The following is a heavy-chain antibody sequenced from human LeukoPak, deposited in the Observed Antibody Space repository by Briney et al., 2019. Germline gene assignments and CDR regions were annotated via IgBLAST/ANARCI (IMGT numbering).Heavy chain of an antibody. V-gene: IGHV4-31*03. CDR1: GGSISSGGYY. D-gene: IGHD6-13*01. CDR2: IYFSGST. Sequence: RSSETLSLTCTVSGGSISSGGYYWSWIRQHPGKGLEWIGYIYFSGSTYYNPSLKNRVTISVDTSKNQFSLKLSPVTAADTAVYYCARVAWSSSWFVDSWGQGTLVTVSS. CDR3: ARVAWSSSWFVDS. J-gene: IGHJ4*02.